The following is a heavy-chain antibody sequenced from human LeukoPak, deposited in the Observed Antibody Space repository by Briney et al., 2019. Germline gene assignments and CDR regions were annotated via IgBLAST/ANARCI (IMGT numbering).Heavy chain of an antibody. CDR3: ARGLYSSGWYRDYYGIDV. V-gene: IGHV4-4*02. CDR2: IYHSGST. CDR1: GGSISSSNW. Sequence: SETLSLTCAVSGGSISSSNWWSWVRQPPGKGLEWFGVIYHSGSTNYNPSLKSRVTISVDKSKNQFSLKLSSVTAADTAVYYGARGLYSSGWYRDYYGIDVWGPGTTVT. J-gene: IGHJ6*02. D-gene: IGHD6-19*01.